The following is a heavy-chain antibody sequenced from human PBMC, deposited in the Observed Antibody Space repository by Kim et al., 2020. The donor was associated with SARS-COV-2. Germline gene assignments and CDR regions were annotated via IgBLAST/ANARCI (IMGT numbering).Heavy chain of an antibody. J-gene: IGHJ1*01. CDR1: GGSFSGYY. D-gene: IGHD2-2*01. CDR2: IYHSGST. CDR3: ATLSGRPAAPGSFQR. V-gene: IGHV4-34*01. Sequence: ETLSLTCAVYGGSFSGYYWSWIRQPPGKGLEWIGEIYHSGSTNYNPSLQSRVTISVDTTKNQFSRKLSSVTAADTAVYYCATLSGRPAAPGSFQRWGQGTLVTVST.